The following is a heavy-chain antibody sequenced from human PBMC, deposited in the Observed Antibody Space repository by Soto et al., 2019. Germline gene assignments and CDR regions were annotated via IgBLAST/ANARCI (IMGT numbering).Heavy chain of an antibody. CDR3: ARYPRLDY. Sequence: WRWIRQPPGKRLEWIGYIYYTGSTNYNPSLRSRVTISIDTSKNQFSLKLSSVTAADTAVYYCARYPRLDYWGQGTLVTVSS. V-gene: IGHV4-59*08. J-gene: IGHJ4*02. CDR2: IYYTGST.